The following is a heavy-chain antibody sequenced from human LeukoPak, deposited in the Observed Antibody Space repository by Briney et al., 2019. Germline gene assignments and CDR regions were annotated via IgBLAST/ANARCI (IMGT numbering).Heavy chain of an antibody. V-gene: IGHV3-23*01. Sequence: GGSLRLSCAASGFTFSSYAMSWVRQAPGKGLEWVSAISGSGGSTYYADSVKGRFTISRDNSKNTLYLQMNSLRAEDTAVYYCAKIWADSSGYPIDYWGQGTLVTVSS. J-gene: IGHJ4*02. CDR3: AKIWADSSGYPIDY. CDR1: GFTFSSYA. CDR2: ISGSGGST. D-gene: IGHD3-22*01.